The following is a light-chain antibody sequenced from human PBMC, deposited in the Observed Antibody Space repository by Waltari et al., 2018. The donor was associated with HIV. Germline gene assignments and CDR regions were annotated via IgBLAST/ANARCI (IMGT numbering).Light chain of an antibody. Sequence: DIQLTQSPSFLSASVGDRVTITCRASRGISSYLAWHQHKPGEAPRLLIYAASTLQDGVPSRFSGRASGTEFTLTISSLQPEDFATYYCQFLDSFPLFGGGTKVEVK. CDR2: AAS. CDR1: RGISSY. CDR3: QFLDSFPL. J-gene: IGKJ4*01. V-gene: IGKV1-9*01.